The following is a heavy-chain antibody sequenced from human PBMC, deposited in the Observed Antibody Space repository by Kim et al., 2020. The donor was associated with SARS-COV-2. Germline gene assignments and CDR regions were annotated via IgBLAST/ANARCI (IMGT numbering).Heavy chain of an antibody. Sequence: SVKVSCKASGFTFTSSAVQWVRQARGQRLEWIGWIVVGSGNTNYAQKFQERVTITRDMSTSTAYMELSSLRSEDTAVYYCAAASGPLTGYYKGLYYYYGMDVWGQGAHVTVPS. V-gene: IGHV1-58*01. CDR3: AAASGPLTGYYKGLYYYYGMDV. D-gene: IGHD3-9*01. J-gene: IGHJ6*01. CDR2: IVVGSGNT. CDR1: GFTFTSSA.